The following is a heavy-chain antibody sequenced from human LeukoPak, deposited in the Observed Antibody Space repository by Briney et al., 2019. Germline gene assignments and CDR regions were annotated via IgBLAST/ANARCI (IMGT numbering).Heavy chain of an antibody. D-gene: IGHD2-21*01. CDR2: ISADGSST. CDR1: GFTFSSYA. V-gene: IGHV3-74*01. CDR3: ARALRIAEVDY. J-gene: IGHJ4*02. Sequence: GGSLRLSCAASGFTFSSYAMSWVRQAPGKGLVWVSRISADGSSTYYADSVRGRFTISRDNGKNTLYLQMNSLGAEDTAVYYCARALRIAEVDYWGQGTLVTVSS.